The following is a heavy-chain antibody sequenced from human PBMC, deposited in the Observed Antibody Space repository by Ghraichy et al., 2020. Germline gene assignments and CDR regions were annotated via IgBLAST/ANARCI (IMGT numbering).Heavy chain of an antibody. CDR1: GGSLSGYY. CDR3: ARGLSIAALPFDY. D-gene: IGHD6-6*01. Sequence: SETLSLTCTVYGGSLSGYYWSWIRQSPEKGLEWIGEINNSGSTNYNPSLKSRVIISVDTSNNFFSLKKSAVTAADTAVYYCARGLSIAALPFDYWGQGALVIVSS. CDR2: INNSGST. J-gene: IGHJ4*02. V-gene: IGHV4-34*01.